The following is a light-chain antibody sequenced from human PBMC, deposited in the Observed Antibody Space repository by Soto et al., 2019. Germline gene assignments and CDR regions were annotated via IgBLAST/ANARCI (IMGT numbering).Light chain of an antibody. CDR1: QSVSSY. Sequence: EIVLTQSPATLSLSPGERATLSCRASQSVSSYLAWYQQKPGQAPSLLIYDASNRATGIPARFSGSGSGTDFTLTTSSLEPEDFADYYCQQRSNWPPWTVGQGTQVEIK. J-gene: IGKJ1*01. V-gene: IGKV3-11*01. CDR3: QQRSNWPPWT. CDR2: DAS.